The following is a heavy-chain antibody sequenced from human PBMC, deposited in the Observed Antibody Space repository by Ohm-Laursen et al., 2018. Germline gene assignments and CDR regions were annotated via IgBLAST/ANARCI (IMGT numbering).Heavy chain of an antibody. CDR3: AKMVGAWDFFDY. CDR1: GFTVSSYE. Sequence: SLRLSCTASGFTVSSYEMSWVRQAPGMGLEWVSHISNSGSAIRYAESVKGRFTVSRDNAKNSLYLQMNSLRAEDTALYYCAKMVGAWDFFDYWGQGTLITVSS. J-gene: IGHJ4*02. D-gene: IGHD1-26*01. V-gene: IGHV3-48*03. CDR2: ISNSGSAI.